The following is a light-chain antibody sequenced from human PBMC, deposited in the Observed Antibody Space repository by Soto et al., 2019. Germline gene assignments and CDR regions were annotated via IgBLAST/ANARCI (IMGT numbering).Light chain of an antibody. Sequence: QSVLTQPHSVSGAPGQRVTISCTGSSSNIGAGYDAHWYQQIPGTAPKLLIHGNNNRPSGVPDRFSGSKSGTSASLAITGLQAEDEADYYCQSYDSSLSGVVFGGGTKLTVL. CDR3: QSYDSSLSGVV. J-gene: IGLJ2*01. V-gene: IGLV1-40*01. CDR1: SSNIGAGYD. CDR2: GNN.